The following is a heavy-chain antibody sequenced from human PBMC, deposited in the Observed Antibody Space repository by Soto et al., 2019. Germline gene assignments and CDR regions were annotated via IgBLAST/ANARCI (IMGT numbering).Heavy chain of an antibody. CDR1: GGSISRDSYS. CDR3: ARRIVATETFDY. Sequence: SETLSLTCTVSGGSISRDSYSWGWFRQSPEKGLEWIASISYSGSTYYNPTLKSRLIISVDTSKSQFSLKLSSVTAADTAVYYCARRIVATETFDYWGQGTLVTVSS. V-gene: IGHV4-39*01. CDR2: ISYSGST. D-gene: IGHD5-12*01. J-gene: IGHJ4*02.